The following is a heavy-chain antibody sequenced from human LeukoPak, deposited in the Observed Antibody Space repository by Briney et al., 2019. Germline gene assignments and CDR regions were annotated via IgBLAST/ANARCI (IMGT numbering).Heavy chain of an antibody. CDR3: ARDPSHSHGSGGQYLGDY. Sequence: KPSETLSLTCTVSRGSISGYYWTWIRQPAGKGLEWIGRIYHTGDTNFNPSPRSRFTISVDPSKNQFSLRLTSVTAADTAVYYCARDPSHSHGSGGQYLGDYWGQGILVSVS. V-gene: IGHV4-4*07. J-gene: IGHJ4*02. D-gene: IGHD3-10*01. CDR2: IYHTGDT. CDR1: RGSISGYY.